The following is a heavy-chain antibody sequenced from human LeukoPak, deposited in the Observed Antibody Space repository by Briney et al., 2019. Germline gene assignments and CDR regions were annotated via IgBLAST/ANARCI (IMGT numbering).Heavy chain of an antibody. CDR2: IYTSGST. D-gene: IGHD3-10*01. Sequence: SQTLSLTCTVSGGSISSGSYYWSWIRQPAGKGLEWIGRIYTSGSTNYNPSLKSRVTISVDTSKNQFSLKLSSVTAADTAVYYCARDFGYYYGSGSYYYYMDVWGKGTTVTISS. V-gene: IGHV4-61*02. J-gene: IGHJ6*03. CDR1: GGSISSGSYY. CDR3: ARDFGYYYGSGSYYYYMDV.